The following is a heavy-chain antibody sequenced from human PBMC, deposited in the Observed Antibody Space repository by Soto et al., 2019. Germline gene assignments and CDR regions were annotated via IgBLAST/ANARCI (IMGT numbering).Heavy chain of an antibody. V-gene: IGHV1-18*01. J-gene: IGHJ4*02. CDR1: GYTFTSYG. CDR2: ISTSNDDT. D-gene: IGHD3-10*01. Sequence: QAQLVQSGAEVKKPGSSVKVSCKASGYTFTSYGLSWVRQAPGQGLEWMGWISTSNDDTKYAQKLQGRVTMTTDTSTSAAYMEMRSLRSDDTAMYYCASGPSGDYWGQGTLITVSS. CDR3: ASGPSGDY.